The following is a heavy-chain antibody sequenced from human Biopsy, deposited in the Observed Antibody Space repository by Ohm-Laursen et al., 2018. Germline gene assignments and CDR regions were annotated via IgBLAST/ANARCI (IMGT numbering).Heavy chain of an antibody. V-gene: IGHV4-59*07. J-gene: IGHJ4*02. CDR2: IYYSGST. CDR3: ARGMRSSGWPYFDS. CDR1: GGSIGSFF. D-gene: IGHD6-19*01. Sequence: SDTLSLTCTVSGGSIGSFFWGWIRQPPGKGLEWIGYIYYSGSTNYNPSLESRVTMSVDMPKNQFSLKLSSVTAADAAIYYCARGMRSSGWPYFDSWGQGTLVTVSS.